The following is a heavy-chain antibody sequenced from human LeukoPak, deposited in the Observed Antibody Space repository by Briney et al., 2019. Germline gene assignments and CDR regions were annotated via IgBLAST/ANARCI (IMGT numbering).Heavy chain of an antibody. V-gene: IGHV4-34*01. D-gene: IGHD5-18*01. J-gene: IGHJ4*02. CDR3: ARLPQINRYSYGLD. CDR1: GGSFSGYC. CDR2: INHSGST. Sequence: SETLSLTCAVYGGSFSGYCWSWIRQPPGKGLEWIGEINHSGSTNYNPSLKSRVTISVDTSKNQFSLKLSSVTAADTAVYYCARLPQINRYSYGLDWGQGTLVTVSS.